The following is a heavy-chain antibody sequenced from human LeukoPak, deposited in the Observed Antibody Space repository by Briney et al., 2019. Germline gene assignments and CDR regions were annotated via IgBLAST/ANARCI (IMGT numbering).Heavy chain of an antibody. CDR3: ARSGSWYAIYFDY. CDR2: IKEDGSEK. CDR1: GFTFSGYW. J-gene: IGHJ4*02. Sequence: AGGSLRLSCAASGFTFSGYWMTWVRQAPGKRLEWVASIKEDGSEKYYVDSVKGRFTISRDNSKNTLYLQMNSLRAEDTAVYYCARSGSWYAIYFDYWGQGTLVTVSS. D-gene: IGHD6-13*01. V-gene: IGHV3-7*01.